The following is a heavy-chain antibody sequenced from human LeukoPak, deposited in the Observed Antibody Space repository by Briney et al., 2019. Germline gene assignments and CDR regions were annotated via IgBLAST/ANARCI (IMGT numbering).Heavy chain of an antibody. CDR3: AKRSPYISSWYYFDY. Sequence: GSLRLSCAASGFTFSNYAMSWVRQAPGKGLEWVSAISGSGGSTYYAASVKGRFTISRDNSNNTLYLQMNSLRAEDTAVYYCAKRSPYISSWYYFDYWGQGTLVTVSS. J-gene: IGHJ4*02. V-gene: IGHV3-23*01. CDR2: ISGSGGST. D-gene: IGHD6-13*01. CDR1: GFTFSNYA.